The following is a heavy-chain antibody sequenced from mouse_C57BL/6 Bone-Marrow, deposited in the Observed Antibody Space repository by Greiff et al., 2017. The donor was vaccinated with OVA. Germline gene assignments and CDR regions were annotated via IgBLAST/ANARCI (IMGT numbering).Heavy chain of an antibody. CDR3: ARQGFLLLRHYAMDY. D-gene: IGHD1-1*01. V-gene: IGHV5-6*01. CDR1: GFTFSSYG. CDR2: ISSGGSYT. J-gene: IGHJ4*01. Sequence: EVQRVESGGDLVKPGGSLKLSCAASGFTFSSYGMSWVRQTPDKRLEWVATISSGGSYTYYPDSVKGRFTISRDNAKNPLYLQMSSLKSEYTAMYYCARQGFLLLRHYAMDYWGQGTSVTVSS.